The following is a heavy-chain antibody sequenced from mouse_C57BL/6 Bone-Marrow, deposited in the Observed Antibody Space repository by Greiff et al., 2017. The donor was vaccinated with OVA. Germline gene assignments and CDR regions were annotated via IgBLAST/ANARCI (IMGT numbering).Heavy chain of an antibody. V-gene: IGHV1-42*01. Sequence: VQLQQSGPELVKPGASVKISCKASGYSFTGYYMNWVKQSPEKSLEWIGEINPSTGGTTYNQKFKAKATLTVDKSSSTAYMQLKSLTSEDSAVYYCATMGTTRVAYWGQGTLVTVSA. CDR3: ATMGTTRVAY. CDR2: INPSTGGT. D-gene: IGHD2-14*01. CDR1: GYSFTGYY. J-gene: IGHJ3*01.